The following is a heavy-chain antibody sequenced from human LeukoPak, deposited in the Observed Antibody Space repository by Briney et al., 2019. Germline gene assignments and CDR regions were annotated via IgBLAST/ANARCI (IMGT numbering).Heavy chain of an antibody. CDR3: AKDYKVRSGEPPIDY. D-gene: IGHD7-27*01. V-gene: IGHV3-23*01. J-gene: IGHJ4*02. CDR2: ISVSAGST. Sequence: PGGSLRLSCAASGFTFSSYAMTWVRQAPGKGLEWVSTISVSAGSTYYADSVKGRFTISRDNSQNTLYLQMISLRAEDTAVYYCAKDYKVRSGEPPIDYWGQGTLVTVSS. CDR1: GFTFSSYA.